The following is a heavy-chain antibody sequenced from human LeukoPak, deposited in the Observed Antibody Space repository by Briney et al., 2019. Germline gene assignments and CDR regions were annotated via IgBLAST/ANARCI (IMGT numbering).Heavy chain of an antibody. CDR3: ASLYSSGPAVY. J-gene: IGHJ4*02. CDR1: GGSISSYY. D-gene: IGHD6-19*01. CDR2: IYYSGSA. V-gene: IGHV4-59*01. Sequence: SETLSLTCTVSGGSISSYYWSWIRQPPGKGLEWIGYIYYSGSANYNPSLKSRVTISVDTSKNQFSLKLSSVTAADTAVYYCASLYSSGPAVYWGQGTLVTVSS.